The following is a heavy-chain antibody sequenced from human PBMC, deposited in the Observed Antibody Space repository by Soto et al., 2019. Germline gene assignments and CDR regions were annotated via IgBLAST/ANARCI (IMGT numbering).Heavy chain of an antibody. Sequence: GASVKGSCKASGGTLTNYAINWVRQAPGQGLEWMGGIIPIFGTANYAQRFQGRVTITADESTSTAYMELSSLRSEDTAVYYCARATVTVVNSLHYFYGMDVWGQGTTVTVSS. D-gene: IGHD2-15*01. CDR2: IIPIFGTA. CDR1: GGTLTNYA. J-gene: IGHJ6*02. CDR3: ARATVTVVNSLHYFYGMDV. V-gene: IGHV1-69*13.